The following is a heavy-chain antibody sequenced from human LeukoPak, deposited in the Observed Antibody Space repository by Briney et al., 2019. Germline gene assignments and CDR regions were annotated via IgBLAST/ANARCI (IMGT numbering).Heavy chain of an antibody. D-gene: IGHD6-19*01. V-gene: IGHV4-59*11. J-gene: IGHJ4*02. CDR2: IYYSGST. Sequence: SETLSLTCTVSGGSISSHYWSWIQQPPGKGLEWIGYIYYSGSTRYNPSLKSRVTILVDTSKNQFSLKLSSVTAADTAVYYCARADLGSGWTFDYWGQGTLVTVSS. CDR3: ARADLGSGWTFDY. CDR1: GGSISSHY.